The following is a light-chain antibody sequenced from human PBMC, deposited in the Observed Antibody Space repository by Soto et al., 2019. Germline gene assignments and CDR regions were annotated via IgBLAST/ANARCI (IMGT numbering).Light chain of an antibody. CDR2: EVS. CDR1: SSDVGGYND. V-gene: IGLV2-14*01. J-gene: IGLJ3*02. CDR3: NSYRTYYSCL. Sequence: QSVLTQPASVSGSPGQSITISCTGNSSDVGGYNDVSWYQQHPGKAPKLIIYEVSNRHSGVSNRFSRSKSGNTASLTISWLQAEDEADYSCNSYRTYYSCLCGGGTQLTVL.